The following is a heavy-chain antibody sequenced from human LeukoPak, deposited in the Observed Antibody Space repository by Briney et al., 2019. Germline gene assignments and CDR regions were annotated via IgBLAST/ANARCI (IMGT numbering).Heavy chain of an antibody. CDR2: IYYSGST. J-gene: IGHJ4*02. CDR3: ARSQLTLYYFDY. D-gene: IGHD1-1*01. CDR1: GDSISSGDYY. V-gene: IGHV4-30-4*01. Sequence: SQTLSLTCTVSGDSISSGDYYWSWIRQPPGKGLEWIGYIYYSGSTYYNLSLKSRVTISVDTSKNQFSLKLSSVTAADTAVYYCARSQLTLYYFDYWGQGTLVTVSS.